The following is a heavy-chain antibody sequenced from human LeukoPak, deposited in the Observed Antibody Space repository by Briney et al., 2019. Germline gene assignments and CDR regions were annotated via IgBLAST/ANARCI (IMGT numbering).Heavy chain of an antibody. CDR1: GGSLSGYC. V-gene: IGHV4-34*01. CDR2: MNHSGGT. CDR3: ARDLASCAGDCYSDGFDY. Sequence: PSETLSLTCAVYGGSLSGYCCGWVRQPPGKGLEWIGEMNHSGGTNYNPPLKSRVTISVDTSKNQFSLKLSSVTAADTAVYYCARDLASCAGDCYSDGFDYWGQGALVTVSS. D-gene: IGHD2-21*02. J-gene: IGHJ4*02.